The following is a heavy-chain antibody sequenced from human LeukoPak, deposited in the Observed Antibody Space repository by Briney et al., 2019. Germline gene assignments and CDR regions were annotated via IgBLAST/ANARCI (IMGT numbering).Heavy chain of an antibody. CDR2: IKEDGSEE. CDR3: AASAAGLDY. CDR1: GFTFSSHC. J-gene: IGHJ4*02. D-gene: IGHD6-13*01. Sequence: GESLRLSCEASGFTFSSHCMNWVRQAPGKGLEWVTNIKEDGSEEYYVDSVKGRFIISRDNAKKSLFLQMNSLRAEDTAVYYCAASAAGLDYWGQGTLVTVSS. V-gene: IGHV3-7*01.